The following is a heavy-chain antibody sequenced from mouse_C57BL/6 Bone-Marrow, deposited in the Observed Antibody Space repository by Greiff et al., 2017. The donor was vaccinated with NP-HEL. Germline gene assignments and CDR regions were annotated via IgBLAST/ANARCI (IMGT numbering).Heavy chain of an antibody. J-gene: IGHJ2*01. CDR2: IDPENGDT. CDR3: TIGILRRGDFDC. CDR1: GFNIKDDY. V-gene: IGHV14-4*01. Sequence: EVQLQESGAELVRPGASVKLSCTASGFNIKDDYMHWVKQRPEQGLEWIGWIDPENGDTEYASQFQGKATLTADTSSNTAYLQLSSLTSEDTAVYYCTIGILRRGDFDCWGQGTTLTVSS. D-gene: IGHD2-12*01.